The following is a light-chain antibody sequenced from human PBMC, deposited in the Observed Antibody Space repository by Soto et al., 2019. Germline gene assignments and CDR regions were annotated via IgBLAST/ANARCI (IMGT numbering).Light chain of an antibody. CDR2: AAY. J-gene: IGKJ1*01. CDR3: QQSYKTPWT. Sequence: DIQTTQSPSTLSASVGDRVTITCRASQPISIYLNWYQRKPGKAPQVLIYAAYTLQSGVPSRFSGSGSGAEFTLTISGLQTEDFATYYCQQSYKTPWTFGQGTKVEIK. V-gene: IGKV1-39*01. CDR1: QPISIY.